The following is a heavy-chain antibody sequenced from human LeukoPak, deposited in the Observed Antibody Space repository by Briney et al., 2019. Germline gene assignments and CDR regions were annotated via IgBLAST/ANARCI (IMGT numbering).Heavy chain of an antibody. CDR3: AKDAWIAARPQAYYFDY. V-gene: IGHV3-30*02. D-gene: IGHD6-6*01. CDR2: IRYDGSNK. J-gene: IGHJ4*02. CDR1: GFTFSSSG. Sequence: GSLRLSCAASGFTFSSSGMHWVRQAPGKGLEWVAFIRYDGSNKYYADSVKGRFTISRDNSKNTLYLQMNSLRAEDTAVYYCAKDAWIAARPQAYYFDYWGQGTLVTVSS.